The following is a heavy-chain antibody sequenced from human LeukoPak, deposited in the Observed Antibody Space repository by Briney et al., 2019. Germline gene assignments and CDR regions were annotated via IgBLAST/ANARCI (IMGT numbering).Heavy chain of an antibody. J-gene: IGHJ4*02. CDR1: GFTFSTYT. V-gene: IGHV3-21*04. CDR3: ARRRYNWNAIDY. D-gene: IGHD1-20*01. CDR2: IGSSGGGI. Sequence: GGSLRLSCAASGFTFSTYTMYWVRHPPGKRLEWVSIIGSSGGGIYYADSVKGRFTISRDNAKNSLYLQMNSLRAEDTAVYYCARRRYNWNAIDYWGQGTLVTVSS.